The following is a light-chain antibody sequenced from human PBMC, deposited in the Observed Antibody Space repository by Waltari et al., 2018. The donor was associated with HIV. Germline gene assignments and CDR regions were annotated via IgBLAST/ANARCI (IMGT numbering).Light chain of an antibody. CDR1: QAIRTD. J-gene: IGKJ4*01. CDR2: DAS. V-gene: IGKV1-13*02. CDR3: QQFKSLPLT. Sequence: AIQLTQSPSSLSASLGDRVTITCRASQAIRTDLAWYQQKPGKPPKLLIYDASPLQRGVPPRFTGSGSGTDFTLTINSLQPEDFATYYCQQFKSLPLTFAGGTKVE.